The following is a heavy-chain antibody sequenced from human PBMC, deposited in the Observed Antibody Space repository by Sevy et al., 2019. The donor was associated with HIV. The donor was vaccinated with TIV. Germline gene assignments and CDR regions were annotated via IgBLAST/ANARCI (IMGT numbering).Heavy chain of an antibody. V-gene: IGHV3-48*03. CDR3: ARERTYCSGGSCYSHDAFDI. CDR2: ISSSGSTI. Sequence: GGSLRLSCAASGFTFSSYEMNWVRQAPGKGLEWVSYISSSGSTIYYADSVKGRFTMSKDNAKNSLYLKMNSLRAEDTAVYYCARERTYCSGGSCYSHDAFDIWGQGTMVTVSS. J-gene: IGHJ3*02. CDR1: GFTFSSYE. D-gene: IGHD2-15*01.